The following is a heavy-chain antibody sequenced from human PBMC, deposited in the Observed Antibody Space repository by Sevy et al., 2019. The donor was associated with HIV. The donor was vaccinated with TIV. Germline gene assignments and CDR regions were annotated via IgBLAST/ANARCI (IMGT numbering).Heavy chain of an antibody. CDR3: ARGSHGGYSSSWYDFNFDY. CDR2: ISSSSYI. CDR1: GFTFSSYS. V-gene: IGHV3-21*01. D-gene: IGHD6-13*01. Sequence: GGSLRLSCAASGFTFSSYSMNWVRQAPGKGLEWVSSISSSSYIYYADSVKGRFTISRDNAKNSLYLQMNSLRAEDTAVYYCARGSHGGYSSSWYDFNFDYWGQGTLVTVSS. J-gene: IGHJ4*02.